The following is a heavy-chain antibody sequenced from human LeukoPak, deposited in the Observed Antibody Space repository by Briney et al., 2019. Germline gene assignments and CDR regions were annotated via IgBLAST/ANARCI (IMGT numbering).Heavy chain of an antibody. J-gene: IGHJ4*02. CDR3: AREHDYYDSSGYYHYYFDY. CDR2: IYYSGST. D-gene: IGHD3-22*01. CDR1: GGSISSYY. V-gene: IGHV4-59*01. Sequence: PSETLSLTCTVSGGSISSYYWSWIRQPPGKGLEWIGYIYYSGSTNYNPSLKSRVTISVDTSKNQFSLKLSSVTAADTAVYYCAREHDYYDSSGYYHYYFDYWGQGTLVTVSS.